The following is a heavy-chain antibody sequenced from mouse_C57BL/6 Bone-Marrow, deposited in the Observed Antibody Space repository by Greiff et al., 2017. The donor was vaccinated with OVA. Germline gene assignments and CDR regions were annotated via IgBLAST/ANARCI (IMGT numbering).Heavy chain of an antibody. D-gene: IGHD2-4*01. V-gene: IGHV1-64*01. J-gene: IGHJ4*01. Sequence: QVQLQQPGAELVKPGASVKLSCKASGYTFTSYWMHWVKQRPGQGLEWIGMIHPNSGSTNYNEKFKSKATLTVDKSTSSAYMQLSSLTSEDSAVYDCARIYDYERAMYYWGQGTSVTVSS. CDR2: IHPNSGST. CDR1: GYTFTSYW. CDR3: ARIYDYERAMYY.